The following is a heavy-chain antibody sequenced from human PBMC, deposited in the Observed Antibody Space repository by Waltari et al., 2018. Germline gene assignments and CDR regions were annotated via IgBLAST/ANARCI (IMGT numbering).Heavy chain of an antibody. J-gene: IGHJ4*02. CDR1: GFTFTTYW. CDR3: ARGVSGDSGPADY. CDR2: LNQDGSAK. Sequence: EVQLVESGGGLVQPGGSLRLCCAASGFTFTTYWMTWVRQAPGKGLEWVANLNQDGSAKFYVESVKGRFTISRDNAKNSLFLQMNSLRAEDTAVYYCARGVSGDSGPADYWGQGTLVTVSS. D-gene: IGHD4-17*01. V-gene: IGHV3-7*01.